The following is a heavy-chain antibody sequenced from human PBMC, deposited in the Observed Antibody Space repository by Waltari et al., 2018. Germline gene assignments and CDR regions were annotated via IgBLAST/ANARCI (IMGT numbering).Heavy chain of an antibody. D-gene: IGHD3-10*01. CDR1: GGSISSSSYY. CDR3: ARRGAYYYGSELDY. Sequence: QLQLQESGPGLVKPSETLSLTCTVSGGSISSSSYYWGWIRQPPGKGLEWIGSIYYSGSTYYNPSLKSRVTISVDTSKNQFSLKLSSVTAADTAVYYCARRGAYYYGSELDYWGQGTLVTVSS. V-gene: IGHV4-39*01. CDR2: IYYSGST. J-gene: IGHJ4*02.